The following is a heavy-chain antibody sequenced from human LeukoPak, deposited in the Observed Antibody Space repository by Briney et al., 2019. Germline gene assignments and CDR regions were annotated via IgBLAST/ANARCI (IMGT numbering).Heavy chain of an antibody. CDR2: ISWNSGSI. CDR3: AKDISHEKWGSAYRNAFDI. CDR1: GFTFDDYA. D-gene: IGHD3-22*01. Sequence: PGGSLRLSCAASGFTFDDYAMHWVRQAPGKGLEWVSGISWNSGSIGYADSVKGRFTISRDNAKNSLYLQMNSLRAEDTALYYCAKDISHEKWGSAYRNAFDIWGQGTMVTVSS. J-gene: IGHJ3*02. V-gene: IGHV3-9*01.